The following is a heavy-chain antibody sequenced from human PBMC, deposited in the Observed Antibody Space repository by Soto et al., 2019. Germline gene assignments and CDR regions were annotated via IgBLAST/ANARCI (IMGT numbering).Heavy chain of an antibody. CDR3: ARVSVDVQE. J-gene: IGHJ4*02. Sequence: QLQLVQSGAQVTKPGASVKVSCRISGPTFITYFIHWVRQAPGQGLEWMGWIDPKSGGTTHEQKFRGRVTMTRDTYTNTAYMDLNRLTSDDTAMYYCARVSVDVQEWGQGTLITVSS. CDR2: IDPKSGGT. D-gene: IGHD5-12*01. V-gene: IGHV1-2*02. CDR1: GPTFITYF.